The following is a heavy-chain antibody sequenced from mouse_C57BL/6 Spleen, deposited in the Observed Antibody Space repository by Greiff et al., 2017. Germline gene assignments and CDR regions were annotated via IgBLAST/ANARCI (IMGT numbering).Heavy chain of an antibody. CDR1: GYAFSSSW. CDR2: IYPGDGDT. Sequence: VKLMESGPELVKPGASVKISCKASGYAFSSSWMNWVKQRPGKGLEWIGRIYPGDGDTNYNGKFKGKATLTADKSSSTAYMQLSSLTSEDSAVYFCARSGSNYVNWYFDVWGTGTTVTVSS. CDR3: ARSGSNYVNWYFDV. D-gene: IGHD2-5*01. J-gene: IGHJ1*03. V-gene: IGHV1-82*01.